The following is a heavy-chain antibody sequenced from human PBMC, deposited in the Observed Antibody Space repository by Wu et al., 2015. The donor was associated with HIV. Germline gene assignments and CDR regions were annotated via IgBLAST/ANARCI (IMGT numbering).Heavy chain of an antibody. Sequence: QVQLQESGPGLVKPSETLSLTCAVSGYSISSGYYWGWIRQPPGKGLEWIGSIYHSGSTYYNPSLKSRVTISVDTSKNQFSLKLSSVTAADTAVYYCARHGDCSGGSCTPGAYYYYGMDVWGQGTTVTVSS. J-gene: IGHJ6*02. D-gene: IGHD2-15*01. CDR3: ARHGDCSGGSCTPGAYYYYGMDV. CDR1: GYSISSGYY. V-gene: IGHV4-38-2*01. CDR2: IYHSGST.